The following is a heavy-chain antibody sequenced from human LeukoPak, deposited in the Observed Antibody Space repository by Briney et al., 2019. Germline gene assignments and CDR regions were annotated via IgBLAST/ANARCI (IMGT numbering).Heavy chain of an antibody. CDR1: GFTFSSYE. CDR3: ARDRLGAESFDI. V-gene: IGHV3-48*02. CDR2: IHSSSSST. D-gene: IGHD7-27*01. J-gene: IGHJ3*02. Sequence: GGSLRLSCAASGFTFSSYEMNWVRQAPGKGLEWISYIHSSSSSTYYADSVKGRFTISRDNAKNSLYLQMNSLRDEDTAVYYCARDRLGAESFDIWGQGTMVTVSS.